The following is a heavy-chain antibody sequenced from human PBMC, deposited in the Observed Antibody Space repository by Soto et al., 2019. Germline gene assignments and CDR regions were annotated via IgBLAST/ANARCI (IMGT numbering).Heavy chain of an antibody. CDR3: ARDRDYDGSVLDQ. CDR2: ITSHSTTM. Sequence: EEQLVESGGGLVQPGGSLRLSCAASGFTFSTYSMNWVRQAPGKGLEWLSYITSHSTTMFYADSVKGRFTISRDNAKNSLYLQMSSLRDEDTAVYYCARDRDYDGSVLDQWGQGTLVTVSS. CDR1: GFTFSTYS. J-gene: IGHJ4*02. D-gene: IGHD3-22*01. V-gene: IGHV3-48*02.